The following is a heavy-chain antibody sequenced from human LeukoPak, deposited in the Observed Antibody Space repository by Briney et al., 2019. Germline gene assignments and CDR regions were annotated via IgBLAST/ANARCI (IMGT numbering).Heavy chain of an antibody. CDR2: INHSGST. V-gene: IGHV4-34*01. CDR3: ARLTKGRYFDYIFDY. Sequence: SETLSLTCAVNGGSFSGYYWSGIRQPPGKGLEWSGEINHSGSTNYNPSLKSRVTISVDTSKNQFSLKLSSVTAADTAVYYCARLTKGRYFDYIFDYWGQGTLFTVST. J-gene: IGHJ4*02. D-gene: IGHD3-9*01. CDR1: GGSFSGYY.